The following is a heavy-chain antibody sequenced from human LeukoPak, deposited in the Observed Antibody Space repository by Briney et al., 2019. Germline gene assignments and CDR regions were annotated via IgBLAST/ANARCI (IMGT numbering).Heavy chain of an antibody. D-gene: IGHD1-14*01. CDR1: GFTFSDYY. J-gene: IGHJ4*02. CDR2: ISHSGHDI. CDR3: VRDGHNKNYLDN. Sequence: GGSLRLSCAASGFTFSDYYMSWIRQAPGKGLEWISYISHSGHDIQYADSVKGRFTISRDSAKNSLFLQMNSLRAEDTALYYCVRDGHNKNYLDNWGQGTLVTVSS. V-gene: IGHV3-11*01.